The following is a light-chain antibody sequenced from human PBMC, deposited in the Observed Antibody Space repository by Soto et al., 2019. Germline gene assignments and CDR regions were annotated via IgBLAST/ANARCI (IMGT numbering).Light chain of an antibody. CDR3: QQYDSFSKT. Sequence: DIQMTQSPSTLSASVGDRVTITCRASQSIRSWLAWYQQKPGRAPQLLIYDASNLESGVPSRFSGSGSGTEFTLTISSLQSDYFATYYCQQYDSFSKTFGRGTKVDIK. CDR2: DAS. CDR1: QSIRSW. J-gene: IGKJ1*01. V-gene: IGKV1-5*01.